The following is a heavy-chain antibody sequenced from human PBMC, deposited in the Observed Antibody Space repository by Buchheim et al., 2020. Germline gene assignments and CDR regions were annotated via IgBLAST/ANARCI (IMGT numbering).Heavy chain of an antibody. D-gene: IGHD3-16*01. V-gene: IGHV1-69*02. Sequence: QVQLVQSGAEVKKPGSSVKVSCKASGGTFSSYTISWVRQAPGQGLEWMGRIIPILGIANYAQKFQGRVTITADKSTSTAYLELSSPRSEDTAVYYCARSPHYVWGSNYYFDYWGQGTL. J-gene: IGHJ4*02. CDR2: IIPILGIA. CDR3: ARSPHYVWGSNYYFDY. CDR1: GGTFSSYT.